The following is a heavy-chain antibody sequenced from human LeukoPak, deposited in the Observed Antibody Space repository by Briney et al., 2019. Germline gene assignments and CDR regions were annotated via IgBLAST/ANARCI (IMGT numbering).Heavy chain of an antibody. D-gene: IGHD2-21*02. CDR3: ARSGTYCGGDCSGY. CDR1: GGSFSGYY. CDR2: INHSGST. V-gene: IGHV4-34*01. Sequence: SETLSLTCAVYGGSFSGYYWSWLRQPPGKGLEWIGEINHSGSTNYNPSLKSRVTISVDTSKNQFSLKLSSVTAADTAVYYCARSGTYCGGDCSGYWGQGTLVTVSS. J-gene: IGHJ4*02.